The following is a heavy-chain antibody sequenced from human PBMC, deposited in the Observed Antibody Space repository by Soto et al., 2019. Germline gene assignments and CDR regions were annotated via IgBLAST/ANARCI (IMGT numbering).Heavy chain of an antibody. CDR1: GFTFDDYA. J-gene: IGHJ6*02. CDR3: AKTRPGGYYYGMDV. V-gene: IGHV3-9*01. CDR2: ISWNSGSI. Sequence: EVQLVESGGGLVQPGRSLRLSCAASGFTFDDYAMHWVRQAPGKGLEWVSGISWNSGSIGYADSVKGRFTISRDNAKNSLYLQMNSLRAEDTALYYCAKTRPGGYYYGMDVWGQGTTVTVSS. D-gene: IGHD2-8*02.